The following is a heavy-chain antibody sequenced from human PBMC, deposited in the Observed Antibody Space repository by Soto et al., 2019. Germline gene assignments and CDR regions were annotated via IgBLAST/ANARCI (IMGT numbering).Heavy chain of an antibody. J-gene: IGHJ5*02. V-gene: IGHV3-21*01. Sequence: GGSLRLSCAASGFTFSSYSMNWVRQAPGKGLEWVSSISSSSSYIYYADSVKGRFTISRDNAKNSLYLQMNSLRAEDTAVYYCARDNRPAAAPNWSDPWGQGTLVTFSS. CDR2: ISSSSSYI. CDR3: ARDNRPAAAPNWSDP. CDR1: GFTFSSYS. D-gene: IGHD6-13*01.